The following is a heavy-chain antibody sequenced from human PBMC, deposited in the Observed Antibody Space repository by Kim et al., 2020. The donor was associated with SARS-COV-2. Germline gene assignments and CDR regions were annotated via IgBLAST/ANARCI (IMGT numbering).Heavy chain of an antibody. D-gene: IGHD3-10*01. CDR3: ARVEYYGSGSYLLLDYYGMDV. CDR2: INTNTGNP. J-gene: IGHJ6*02. Sequence: ASVKVSCKASGYTFTSYAMNWVRQAPGQGLEWMGWINTNTGNPTYAQGFTGRFVFSLDTSVSTAYLQISSLKAEDIAVYYCARVEYYGSGSYLLLDYYGMDVWGQGTTVTVSS. V-gene: IGHV7-4-1*02. CDR1: GYTFTSYA.